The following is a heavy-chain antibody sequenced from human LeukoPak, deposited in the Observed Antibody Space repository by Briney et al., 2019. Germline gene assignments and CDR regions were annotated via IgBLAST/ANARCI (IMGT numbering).Heavy chain of an antibody. CDR3: ARAEYSSGRGFDY. CDR2: IYYSGST. J-gene: IGHJ4*02. CDR1: GGSISSYY. D-gene: IGHD6-19*01. Sequence: SETLSLTCTVSGGSISSYYWSWIRQPPGKGLEWIGYIYYSGSTNYNPSLKGRVTISVDTSKNQFSLKLSSVTAADTAVYYCARAEYSSGRGFDYWGQGTLVTVSS. V-gene: IGHV4-59*08.